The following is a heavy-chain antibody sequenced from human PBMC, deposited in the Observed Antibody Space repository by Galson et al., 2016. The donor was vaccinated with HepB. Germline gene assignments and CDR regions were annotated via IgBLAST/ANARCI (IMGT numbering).Heavy chain of an antibody. CDR3: TRDRVGHSDAFDI. J-gene: IGHJ3*02. CDR2: ISTYNGNI. D-gene: IGHD1-26*01. CDR1: GYTFTSYG. Sequence: SVKVSCKASGYTFTSYGVSWVRQAPGQGLEWVSWISTYNGNIYYAQRFQDRVIMTTDRSTSTVSMELRSLRSDDTAVYYCTRDRVGHSDAFDIWGQGTMVIVSS. V-gene: IGHV1-18*01.